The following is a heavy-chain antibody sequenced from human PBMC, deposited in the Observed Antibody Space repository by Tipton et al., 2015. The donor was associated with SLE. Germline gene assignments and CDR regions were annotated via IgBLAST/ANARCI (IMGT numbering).Heavy chain of an antibody. V-gene: IGHV3-9*01. CDR3: AKALYSGSYYGFLDY. J-gene: IGHJ4*02. CDR1: GFTFDDYA. D-gene: IGHD1-26*01. CDR2: ISWNSGSI. Sequence: SLRLSCAASGFTFDDYAMHWVRQAPGKGLEWVSGISWNSGSIGYADSVKGRFTISRDNAKNSLYLQMNSLRAEDTALYYCAKALYSGSYYGFLDYWGLGTLVTVSS.